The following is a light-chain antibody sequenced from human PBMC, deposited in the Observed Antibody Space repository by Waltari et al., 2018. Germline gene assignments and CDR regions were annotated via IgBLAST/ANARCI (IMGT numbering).Light chain of an antibody. CDR2: EAS. CDR3: QQYNTWPPIT. J-gene: IGKJ5*01. V-gene: IGKV3-15*01. CDR1: QSVSSK. Sequence: EIVMTQSPATLSGSPGERAILSCRASQSVSSKLAWYQQKPGQAPRLLIYEASTRPTGIPARFSGSGSGTEFTLSISSLQSEDFAVYYCQQYNTWPPITFGQGTRLEIK.